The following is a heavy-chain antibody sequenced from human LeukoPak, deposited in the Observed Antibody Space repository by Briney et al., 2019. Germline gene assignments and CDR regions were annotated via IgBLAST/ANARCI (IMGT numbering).Heavy chain of an antibody. J-gene: IGHJ4*02. V-gene: IGHV4-59*01. CDR2: IYYSGST. D-gene: IGHD2-15*01. CDR3: ARVVVVAGPLFDY. CDR1: GGSISSYY. Sequence: PSETLSLTCTVSGGSISSYYWSWIRQPPGKGLEWIGYIYYSGSTNYNPSLKSRVTISVDTSKNQFSLKLSSVTAADTAVYYCARVVVVAGPLFDYWGQGTLVTVSS.